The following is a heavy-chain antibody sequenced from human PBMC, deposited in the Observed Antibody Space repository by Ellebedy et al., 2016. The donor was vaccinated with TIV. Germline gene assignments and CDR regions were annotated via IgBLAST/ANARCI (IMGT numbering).Heavy chain of an antibody. CDR1: GFTFSSYG. V-gene: IGHV3-30*03. D-gene: IGHD5-12*01. CDR3: AQGGVATA. Sequence: GGSLRLXXAASGFTFSSYGMHWVRQAPGKGLEWVAVISYDGSNKYYADSVKGRFTISRDNSKNTLYLQMNSLRAEDTAVYYCAQGGVATAWGQGTLVTVSS. J-gene: IGHJ5*02. CDR2: ISYDGSNK.